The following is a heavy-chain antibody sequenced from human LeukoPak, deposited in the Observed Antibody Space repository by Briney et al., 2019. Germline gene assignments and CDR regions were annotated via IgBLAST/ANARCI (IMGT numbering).Heavy chain of an antibody. CDR2: IHTSGRN. CDR3: ARHFPYDRDGYYYGLDY. Sequence: SETLSLTCTVSVDSLNSYYWRWIRQPPGKGLEWIGYIHTSGRNNYNPALKSRVTISVDTSKNQFSLKLSSMTAADTAVYYCARHFPYDRDGYYYGLDYWGQGTLVTVSS. D-gene: IGHD3-22*01. V-gene: IGHV4-4*08. J-gene: IGHJ4*02. CDR1: VDSLNSYY.